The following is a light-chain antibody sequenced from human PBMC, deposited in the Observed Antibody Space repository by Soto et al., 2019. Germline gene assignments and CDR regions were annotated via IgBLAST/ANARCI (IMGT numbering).Light chain of an antibody. Sequence: DIQMTQSSSTLSASVRDRVTITCRASQSISNSLAWYQQRPGKAPKLLIYKASSLETGVPSRFSGSGSGTEFTLTISSLQPDDFATYYCQQYNSDWNTFGQGTKVDIK. J-gene: IGKJ2*01. CDR1: QSISNS. CDR2: KAS. V-gene: IGKV1-5*03. CDR3: QQYNSDWNT.